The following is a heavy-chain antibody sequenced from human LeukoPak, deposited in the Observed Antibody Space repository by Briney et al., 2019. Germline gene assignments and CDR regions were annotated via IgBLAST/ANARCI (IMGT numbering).Heavy chain of an antibody. D-gene: IGHD6-19*01. Sequence: SETLSLTCTVSGYSISSGYYWGWIRQPPGKGLEWIGSIYHSGSTYYNPSLKSRVTISVDTSKNQFSLKLSSVTAADTAVYYCARGDPKYISSGWYKPFDYWGQGTLVTVSS. J-gene: IGHJ4*02. CDR2: IYHSGST. V-gene: IGHV4-38-2*02. CDR3: ARGDPKYISSGWYKPFDY. CDR1: GYSISSGYY.